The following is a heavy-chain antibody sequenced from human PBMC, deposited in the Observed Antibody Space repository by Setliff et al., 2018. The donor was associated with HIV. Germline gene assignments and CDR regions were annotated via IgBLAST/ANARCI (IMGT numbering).Heavy chain of an antibody. D-gene: IGHD2-15*01. CDR2: IYYSGST. Sequence: SETLSLTCTVSDGSISNYYWSWIRQHPGKGLEWIGYIYYSGSTYYNPSLKSRVTISVDTSKNQFALKLSSVTAADTAVYYCAREIRAATIYYYYYMDVWGKGTTVTVSS. CDR3: AREIRAATIYYYYYMDV. V-gene: IGHV4-59*06. J-gene: IGHJ6*03. CDR1: DGSISNYY.